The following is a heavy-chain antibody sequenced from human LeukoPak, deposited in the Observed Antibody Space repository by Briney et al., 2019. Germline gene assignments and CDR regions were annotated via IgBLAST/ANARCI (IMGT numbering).Heavy chain of an antibody. J-gene: IGHJ4*02. CDR1: GFTFSSYA. CDR3: AKVVVGATGACYFDY. V-gene: IGHV3-23*01. CDR2: ISGSGGST. D-gene: IGHD1-26*01. Sequence: GGSLRLSCAASGFTFSSYAMSWVRQAPGKGLEWVSAISGSGGSTYYADSVKGRFTISRDNSKNTLYLQMNSLRAEDTAVYYCAKVVVGATGACYFDYWGQGTLVTVSS.